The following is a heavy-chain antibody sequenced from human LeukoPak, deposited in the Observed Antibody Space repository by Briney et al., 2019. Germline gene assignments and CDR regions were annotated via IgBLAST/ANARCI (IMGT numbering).Heavy chain of an antibody. V-gene: IGHV1-18*01. Sequence: GASVKVSCKASGYTFTSYGISWVRQAPGQGLEWMGWISAYNGNTNYAQKLQGRVTMTTDTSTSTAYMGLRSLRSDDTAVYYCARGDVVVPAAHQNWFDPWGQGTLVTVSS. CDR3: ARGDVVVPAAHQNWFDP. D-gene: IGHD2-2*01. CDR2: ISAYNGNT. CDR1: GYTFTSYG. J-gene: IGHJ5*02.